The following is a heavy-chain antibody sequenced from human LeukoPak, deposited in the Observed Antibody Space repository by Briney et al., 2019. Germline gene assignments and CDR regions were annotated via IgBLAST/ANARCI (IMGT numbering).Heavy chain of an antibody. J-gene: IGHJ5*02. CDR2: IYHSGCA. CDR1: GYFISRRYY. CDR3: AIDPDRYTSYPVDP. Sequence: SETLSLTCAGSGYFISRRYYWGWMRQPPGKGLEWIGRIYHSGCAYYNPSLKSRVTISVDTSKNQFSLKLSSVTAADTPVHYCAIDPDRYTSYPVDPWGQGTLDTVSS. D-gene: IGHD3-16*02. V-gene: IGHV4-38-2*02.